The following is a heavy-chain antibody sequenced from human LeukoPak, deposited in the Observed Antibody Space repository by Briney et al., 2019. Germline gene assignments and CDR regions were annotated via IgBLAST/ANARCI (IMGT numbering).Heavy chain of an antibody. CDR2: IDYSGST. CDR3: ARLNGGY. Sequence: SETLSLTCTVSGGSIGSSPYFWGWIRQPPGKGLEWIGYIDYSGSTNYNPSLRSRVTISVDRSKNQFSLKVRSVTAADTAVYYCARLNGGYWGQGTLVTVSS. V-gene: IGHV4-61*05. J-gene: IGHJ4*02. CDR1: GGSIGSSPYF. D-gene: IGHD1-1*01.